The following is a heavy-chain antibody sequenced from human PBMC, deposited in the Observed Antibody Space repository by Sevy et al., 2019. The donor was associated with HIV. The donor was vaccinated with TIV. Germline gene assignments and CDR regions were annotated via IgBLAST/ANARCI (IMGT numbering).Heavy chain of an antibody. J-gene: IGHJ4*02. D-gene: IGHD5-12*01. CDR1: GFTFSSYV. CDR3: AKEGSGYDV. CDR2: ISGSGGNT. Sequence: GGSLRLSCAVSGFTFSSYVITWVRQAPGKGLEWVSTISGSGGNTYYADSVKGRFTISRDNSNKMVFLELTSLRAEDTALYYCAKEGSGYDVWGQGTLVTVSS. V-gene: IGHV3-23*01.